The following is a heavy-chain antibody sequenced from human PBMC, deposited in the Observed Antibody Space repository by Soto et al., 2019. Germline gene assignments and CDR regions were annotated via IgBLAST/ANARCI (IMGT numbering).Heavy chain of an antibody. CDR2: ISYDGSNK. Sequence: GGSLRLSCAASGFTFSSYAMHWVRQAPGKGLEWVAVISYDGSNKYYADSVKGRFTISRDNSKNTLYLQMNSLRAEDTAVYYCAGSRGFGELFGSYFDYWGQGTLVTVSS. CDR3: AGSRGFGELFGSYFDY. J-gene: IGHJ4*02. D-gene: IGHD3-10*01. CDR1: GFTFSSYA. V-gene: IGHV3-30-3*01.